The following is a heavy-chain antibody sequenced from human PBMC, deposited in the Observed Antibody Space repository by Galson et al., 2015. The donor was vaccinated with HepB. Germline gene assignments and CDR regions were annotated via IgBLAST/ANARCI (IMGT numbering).Heavy chain of an antibody. J-gene: IGHJ6*02. Sequence: SVKVSCKASGGTFSSYVISWVRQAPGQGLEWMGGIIPIFGRVNYAQKFQGRVTITADESTSTAYMELNSLRSEDTAVYYCARGTNWSGYYSTTHYYNMDVWGQGTTVIVSS. CDR2: IIPIFGRV. CDR3: ARGTNWSGYYSTTHYYNMDV. V-gene: IGHV1-69*13. D-gene: IGHD3-3*01. CDR1: GGTFSSYV.